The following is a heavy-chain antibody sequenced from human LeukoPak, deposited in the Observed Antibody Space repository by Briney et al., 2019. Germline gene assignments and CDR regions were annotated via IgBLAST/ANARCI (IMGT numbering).Heavy chain of an antibody. Sequence: ASVKVSCKASGYTFTGYCMHWVRQAPGQGLEWMGWINPNSGDTHYAQNFQDRVTMTRDTSISTVYMDLSRLRSDDTAVYYCARALYSGNQRNWFDPWGQGTLVTVSS. CDR3: ARALYSGNQRNWFDP. CDR1: GYTFTGYC. CDR2: INPNSGDT. D-gene: IGHD6-13*01. J-gene: IGHJ5*02. V-gene: IGHV1-2*02.